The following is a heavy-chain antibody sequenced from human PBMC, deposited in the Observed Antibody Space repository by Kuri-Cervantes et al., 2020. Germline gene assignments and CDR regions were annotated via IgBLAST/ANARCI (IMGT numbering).Heavy chain of an antibody. Sequence: GGSLRLSCAASGFTFSSYAMSWVRQAPGKGLEWVSAISGSGGSTYYADSVKGRFTISRDNSKNTLYLQMNSLRAEDTAVYYCARGFDGFYGMDLWGQGTTVTVSS. CDR3: ARGFDGFYGMDL. D-gene: IGHD3-10*01. CDR1: GFTFSSYA. CDR2: ISGSGGST. V-gene: IGHV3-23*01. J-gene: IGHJ6*02.